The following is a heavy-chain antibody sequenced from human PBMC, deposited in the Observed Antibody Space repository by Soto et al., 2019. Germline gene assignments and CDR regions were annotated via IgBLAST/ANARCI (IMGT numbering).Heavy chain of an antibody. J-gene: IGHJ6*02. CDR2: IDPSDSYT. CDR1: GYSFTSYW. D-gene: IGHD3-22*01. V-gene: IGHV5-10-1*01. CDR3: ASSDYYDSSGYYSSMDV. Sequence: PGESLKISCKGSGYSFTSYWIGWVRQMPGKGLEWMGRIDPSDSYTNYSPSFQGHVTISADKSISTAYLQWSSLKASDTAMYYCASSDYYDSSGYYSSMDVWGQGTTVTVSS.